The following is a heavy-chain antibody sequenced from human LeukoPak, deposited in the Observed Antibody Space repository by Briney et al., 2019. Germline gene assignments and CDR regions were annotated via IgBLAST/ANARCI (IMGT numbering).Heavy chain of an antibody. J-gene: IGHJ4*02. CDR2: ISYSGGST. CDR3: ANFGGSDY. V-gene: IGHV3-23*01. Sequence: GGSLRLSCAASGFTFSSYAMSWVRQAPGKGLEWVSTISYSGGSTNYADSVKGRFTISRDNSKNSLYLQMNSLRAEDTAVYYCANFGGSDYWGQGTLVTVSS. D-gene: IGHD3-10*01. CDR1: GFTFSSYA.